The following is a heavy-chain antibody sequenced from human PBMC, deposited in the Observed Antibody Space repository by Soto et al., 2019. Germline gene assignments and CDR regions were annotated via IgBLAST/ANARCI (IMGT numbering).Heavy chain of an antibody. CDR3: AREMDYDYVWGKGGGMDV. D-gene: IGHD3-16*01. V-gene: IGHV4-59*12. Sequence: SSETLSLTCTVSGGSISRYYWSWILQSPWEGLEWIGYISHSGSTYYNPSLKSRVTMSVDKSKNQFSLKLSSVTAADTAIYYCAREMDYDYVWGKGGGMDVWGQGTTVTVS. CDR1: GGSISRYY. CDR2: ISHSGST. J-gene: IGHJ6*02.